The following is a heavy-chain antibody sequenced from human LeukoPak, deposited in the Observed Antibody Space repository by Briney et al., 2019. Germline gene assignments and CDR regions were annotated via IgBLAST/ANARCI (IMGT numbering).Heavy chain of an antibody. CDR1: GGSISSSGYY. Sequence: SETLSLTCTVSGGSISSSGYYWVWIRQPPGKGLERIGSIYHSGSTYYNPSIKSRITISVDTSKNQFSLKRSSVTAADTAVYYCARTNYGRRWFAPWGQGTPVTVSS. CDR3: ARTNYGRRWFAP. CDR2: IYHSGST. D-gene: IGHD1-7*01. J-gene: IGHJ5*02. V-gene: IGHV4-39*01.